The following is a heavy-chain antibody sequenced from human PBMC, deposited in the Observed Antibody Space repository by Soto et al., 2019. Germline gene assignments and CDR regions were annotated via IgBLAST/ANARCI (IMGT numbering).Heavy chain of an antibody. CDR2: IAYDGSKK. Sequence: QVQVVESGGRVVHPGGSLRLSCAASGFTFRSSAMHWVRHTPGKGLEWVAVIAYDGSKKYYAASVKGRLTVSRDNANKTVDLQMNRLRTEDSAIYFCARDRGLLGANWLDPWGQGTRVSVSS. V-gene: IGHV3-30*04. D-gene: IGHD2-8*02. CDR3: ARDRGLLGANWLDP. CDR1: GFTFRSSA. J-gene: IGHJ5*02.